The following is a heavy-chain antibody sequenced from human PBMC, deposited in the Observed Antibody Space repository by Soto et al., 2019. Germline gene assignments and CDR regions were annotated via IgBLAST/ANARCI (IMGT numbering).Heavy chain of an antibody. Sequence: QVQLQESGPGLVKPSEILSLTCTVSGGSIKTFSWSWFRQPPGKGLEWIGYIYYSGSTNYHPSLKSRVSISVDTSKNLFSLKLSSVTAADTAVYYCARHPVGVGGLDVWGQGTSVTVS. V-gene: IGHV4-59*08. CDR3: ARHPVGVGGLDV. D-gene: IGHD1-26*01. CDR2: IYYSGST. CDR1: GGSIKTFS. J-gene: IGHJ6*02.